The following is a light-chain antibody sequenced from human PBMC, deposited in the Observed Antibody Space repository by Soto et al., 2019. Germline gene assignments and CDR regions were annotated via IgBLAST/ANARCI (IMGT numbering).Light chain of an antibody. V-gene: IGKV3-11*01. CDR3: HQRSNWPLLT. CDR2: DAS. Sequence: EIVLTQSPVTLSLSPWERSTLSCRASQIVSSYLAWYKQKPGQAPRLLIYDASNRATGIPARFSGSGSGTAFTLTISSLEPADFAVSYCHQRSNWPLLTFGPGTKVDIK. CDR1: QIVSSY. J-gene: IGKJ3*01.